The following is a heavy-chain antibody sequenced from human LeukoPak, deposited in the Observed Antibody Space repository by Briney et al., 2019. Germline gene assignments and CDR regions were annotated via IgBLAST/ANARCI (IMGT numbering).Heavy chain of an antibody. Sequence: HPGGSLRLSCAASGFTFSGSAMHWVRQASGKGLEWVGRIRSKANSYATAYAASVKGRFTISRDDSKNTAYLQMNSLKTEDTAVYYCTREGGGGWYGYYYYGMDVWGQGTTVTVSS. J-gene: IGHJ6*02. CDR2: IRSKANSYAT. CDR1: GFTFSGSA. V-gene: IGHV3-73*01. CDR3: TREGGGGWYGYYYYGMDV. D-gene: IGHD6-19*01.